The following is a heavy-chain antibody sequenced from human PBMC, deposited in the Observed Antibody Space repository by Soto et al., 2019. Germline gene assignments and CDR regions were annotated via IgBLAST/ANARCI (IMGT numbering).Heavy chain of an antibody. CDR3: AKLPSITMTPPLDY. Sequence: GGSLRLSCAASGFTFSSYAMSWVRQAPGKGLEWVSAISGSGGSTYYADSVKGRFTISRDNSKNTLYLQMNSLRAEDTAVYYCAKLPSITMTPPLDYWGQGTLVTVSS. CDR2: ISGSGGST. D-gene: IGHD3-22*01. CDR1: GFTFSSYA. J-gene: IGHJ4*02. V-gene: IGHV3-23*01.